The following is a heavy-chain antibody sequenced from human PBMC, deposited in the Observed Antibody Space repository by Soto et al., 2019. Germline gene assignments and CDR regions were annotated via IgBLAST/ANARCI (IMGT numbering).Heavy chain of an antibody. Sequence: QVQLQESGPGLVRPSQTLSLTCTVSGGSISSGGYYWSWLRQHPGKGLEWIGYIYYSGSTYYNPSLKSRVTISVDTSKNQFSLKLSSVTAADTAVYYCARGGRRSPAMDVWGQGTTVTVSS. CDR2: IYYSGST. J-gene: IGHJ6*02. CDR1: GGSISSGGYY. CDR3: ARGGRRSPAMDV. V-gene: IGHV4-31*03.